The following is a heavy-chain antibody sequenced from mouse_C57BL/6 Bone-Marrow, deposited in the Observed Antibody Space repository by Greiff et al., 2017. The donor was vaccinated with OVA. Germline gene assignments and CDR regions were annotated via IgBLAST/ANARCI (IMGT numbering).Heavy chain of an antibody. D-gene: IGHD2-4*01. Sequence: EVMLVGSGGGLVKPGGSLKLSCAASGFTFSDYGMHWVRQAPEKGLEWVAYISSGSSTIYYADTVKGRFTISRDNAKNTLFLQMTSLRSEDTAMYYCARLRDYDGVDYWGQGTTLTVSS. CDR2: ISSGSSTI. CDR1: GFTFSDYG. J-gene: IGHJ2*01. V-gene: IGHV5-17*01. CDR3: ARLRDYDGVDY.